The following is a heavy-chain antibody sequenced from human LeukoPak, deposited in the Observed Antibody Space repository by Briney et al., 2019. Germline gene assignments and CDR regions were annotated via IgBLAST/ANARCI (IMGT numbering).Heavy chain of an antibody. CDR2: IYPGDSDT. CDR1: GYSFTISW. J-gene: IGHJ6*02. Sequence: GESLKISCRGSGYSFTISWIAWVRQMPGKGLEWMAIIYPGDSDTRYSPSFQGQVTISADKSISTAYLQWSSLKASDTAMYYCARLDTAMPFFYGMDVWGQGTTVTVSS. D-gene: IGHD5-18*01. CDR3: ARLDTAMPFFYGMDV. V-gene: IGHV5-51*01.